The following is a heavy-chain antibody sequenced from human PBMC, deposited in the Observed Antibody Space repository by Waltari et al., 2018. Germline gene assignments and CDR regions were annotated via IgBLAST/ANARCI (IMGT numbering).Heavy chain of an antibody. CDR2: IIPILGIA. J-gene: IGHJ5*02. CDR1: GGTFRSSN. V-gene: IGHV1-69*02. Sequence: QVQLVQSGAAVKKPGSSVKVSCKASGGTFRSSNISWVRQAPGQGLEWMGRIIPILGIANYAQKFQGRVTITADKSTRTAYMELSSLRSEDTAVYYCARGEELREEQNWFDPWGQGTLVTVSS. CDR3: ARGEELREEQNWFDP. D-gene: IGHD1-7*01.